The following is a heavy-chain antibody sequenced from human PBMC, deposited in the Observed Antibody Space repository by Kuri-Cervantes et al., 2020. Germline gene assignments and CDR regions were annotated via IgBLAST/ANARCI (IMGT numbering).Heavy chain of an antibody. CDR1: GFTFSSYG. D-gene: IGHD6-13*01. V-gene: IGHV3-33*01. J-gene: IGHJ4*02. Sequence: GESLKISCAASGFTFSSYGMHWVRQAPGKGLEWVAVIWYDGSNKYYADSVKGRFTISRDNSKNTLYLQMNSLRAEDTAVYYCASLVSSWYYFDYWGQGTLVTVSS. CDR3: ASLVSSWYYFDY. CDR2: IWYDGSNK.